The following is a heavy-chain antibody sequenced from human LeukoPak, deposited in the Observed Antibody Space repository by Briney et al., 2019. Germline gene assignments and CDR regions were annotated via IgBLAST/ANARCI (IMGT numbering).Heavy chain of an antibody. D-gene: IGHD3-10*01. CDR1: GYTFTSYY. Sequence: ASVKVSCKASGYTFTSYYMHWVRQAPGQGLEWMGIINPSGGSTSHAQKFQGRVTMTRDTSTSTVYMELSSLRAEDTAVYYCARDSRLGGSGSYQGYWGQGTLVTVSS. J-gene: IGHJ4*02. CDR2: INPSGGST. CDR3: ARDSRLGGSGSYQGY. V-gene: IGHV1-46*01.